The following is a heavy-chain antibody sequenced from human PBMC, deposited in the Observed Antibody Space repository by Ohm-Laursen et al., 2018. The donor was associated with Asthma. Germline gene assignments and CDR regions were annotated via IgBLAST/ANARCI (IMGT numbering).Heavy chain of an antibody. CDR1: GFTFSNYA. V-gene: IGHV3-30-3*01. Sequence: SLRLSCTASGFTFSNYAMHWVRQAPGKGLEWVAVISYDGSNKYYADSVKGRFTISRDNSKNTLYLQMNSLRAEDTAVYYCARERIAALTLDPWGQGTLVTVSS. CDR2: ISYDGSNK. D-gene: IGHD6-6*01. CDR3: ARERIAALTLDP. J-gene: IGHJ5*02.